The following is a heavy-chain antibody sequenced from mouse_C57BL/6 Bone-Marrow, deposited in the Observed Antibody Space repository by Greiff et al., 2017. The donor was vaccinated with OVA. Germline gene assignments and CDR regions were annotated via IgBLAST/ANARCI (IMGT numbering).Heavy chain of an antibody. CDR3: AGLYDDDVVGY. J-gene: IGHJ2*01. Sequence: VQLQQPGAELVMPGASVKLSCKASGYTFTSYWMHWVKQRPGQGLEWIGEIDPSDSYTNYNQKFKGKSTLTGDKSTNTAYMQLSSLKSEDSAVYYCAGLYDDDVVGYWGQGTTLTVSA. D-gene: IGHD2-4*01. CDR2: IDPSDSYT. CDR1: GYTFTSYW. V-gene: IGHV1-69*01.